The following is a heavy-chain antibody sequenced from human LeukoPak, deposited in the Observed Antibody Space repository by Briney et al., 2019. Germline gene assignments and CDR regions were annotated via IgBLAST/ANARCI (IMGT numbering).Heavy chain of an antibody. V-gene: IGHV4-30-2*01. J-gene: IGHJ5*02. CDR2: IYHSGST. CDR3: ARGSRVGFDP. Sequence: SQTLSLTCAVSGGSISSGGYSWSWIRQPPGKGLEWIGYIYHSGSTYYNPSLKSRVTISVDRSKNQFSLKLSSVTAADTAVYYCARGSRVGFDPWGQGTLVAVSS. CDR1: GGSISSGGYS. D-gene: IGHD6-13*01.